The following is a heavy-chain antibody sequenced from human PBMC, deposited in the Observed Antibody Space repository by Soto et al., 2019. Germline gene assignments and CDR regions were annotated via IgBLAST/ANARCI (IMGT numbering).Heavy chain of an antibody. J-gene: IGHJ4*02. D-gene: IGHD2-8*02. CDR1: GCSISSGGYS. V-gene: IGHV4-30-2*01. CDR3: ARDKITGLFDY. Sequence: TSETLSLTCAVSGCSISSGGYSWSWIRQPPGKGLEWIGYIYHSGSTYYNPSLKSRVTISVDTSKNQFSLKLTSVTAADTAVYYCARDKITGLFDYWGQGTLVTVSS. CDR2: IYHSGST.